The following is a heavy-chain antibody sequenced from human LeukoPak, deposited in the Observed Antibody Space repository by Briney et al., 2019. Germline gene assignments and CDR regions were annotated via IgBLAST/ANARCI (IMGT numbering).Heavy chain of an antibody. CDR2: IYTSGST. D-gene: IGHD6-13*01. J-gene: IGHJ5*02. Sequence: PSETLSLTCTVSGGSISSYYWSWIRQPAGKGLEWIGRIYTSGSTNYNPSLKSRVTMSVDTSKNQFSLKLSSVTAADTAVYYCARDSSIGVSAAGTVGPWGQGTLVTVSS. V-gene: IGHV4-4*07. CDR1: GGSISSYY. CDR3: ARDSSIGVSAAGTVGP.